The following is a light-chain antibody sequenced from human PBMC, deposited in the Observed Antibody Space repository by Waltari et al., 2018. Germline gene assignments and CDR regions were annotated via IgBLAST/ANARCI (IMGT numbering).Light chain of an antibody. CDR3: QQYNSYSIFT. CDR1: QSISSW. CDR2: KAS. V-gene: IGKV1-5*03. Sequence: DIQMTQSPSTLSASVGDRVTNTCRASQSISSWLAWYQQKPGKAPKLLIYKASSLESGVPSRFSGSGSGTEFTLTISSLQPDDFATYYCQQYNSYSIFTFGPGTKVDIK. J-gene: IGKJ3*01.